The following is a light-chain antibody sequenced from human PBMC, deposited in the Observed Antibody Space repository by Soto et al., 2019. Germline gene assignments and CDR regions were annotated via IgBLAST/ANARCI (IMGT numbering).Light chain of an antibody. CDR2: DAS. CDR3: QQYNGWPIT. J-gene: IGKJ5*01. V-gene: IGKV3-11*01. CDR1: QSVSSY. Sequence: IVLTQSPATLSLSPGERATLSCRASQSVSSYLAWYQQKPGQAPRLLIYDASNRATGIPARFSGSGSGTEFTLTISSLQSEDFAVYYCQQYNGWPITFGQGTRLEI.